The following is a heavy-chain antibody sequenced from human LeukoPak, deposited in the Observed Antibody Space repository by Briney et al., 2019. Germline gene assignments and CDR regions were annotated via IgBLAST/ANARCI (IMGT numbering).Heavy chain of an antibody. CDR3: ARTTSLTASGYDY. D-gene: IGHD4-17*01. CDR2: MNPNTGDS. V-gene: IGHV1-8*03. Sequence: ASVKVSCETSGYTFTTYHVNWVRQATGQGLEWMGWMNPNTGDSGYAQKFQGRATITRDTSISTAYMELGSLRSEDTAVYFCARTTSLTASGYDYWGQGTLVTVSS. CDR1: GYTFTTYH. J-gene: IGHJ4*02.